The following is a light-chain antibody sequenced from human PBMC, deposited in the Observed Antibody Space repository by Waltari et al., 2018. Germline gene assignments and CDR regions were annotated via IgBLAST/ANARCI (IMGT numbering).Light chain of an antibody. CDR2: AAA. J-gene: IGKJ1*01. CDR3: QQSYNTPRT. V-gene: IGKV1-39*01. Sequence: DIQMTHSPYSLSASVGARLTITGRASQPISSYLNWYQQRPGKAPKLVIYAAASLQGGVRSRFSDRKSGTDFTLTISSLQPEDFATYYCQQSYNTPRTFGQGTRVEIK. CDR1: QPISSY.